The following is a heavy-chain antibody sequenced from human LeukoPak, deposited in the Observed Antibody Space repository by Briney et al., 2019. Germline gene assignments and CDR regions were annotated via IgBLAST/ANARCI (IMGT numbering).Heavy chain of an antibody. D-gene: IGHD2-21*02. V-gene: IGHV1-69*02. CDR2: VIPIFGIA. J-gene: IGHJ4*02. Sequence: GASVTVSCKASGGTFSSYTISWVRQGPGQGLELMGRVIPIFGIANYAQKFQGRVTITADKSTRTACMELNSLRSEDTAVYYCARAYCGGDCYAPFDSWGQGTLVTVSS. CDR3: ARAYCGGDCYAPFDS. CDR1: GGTFSSYT.